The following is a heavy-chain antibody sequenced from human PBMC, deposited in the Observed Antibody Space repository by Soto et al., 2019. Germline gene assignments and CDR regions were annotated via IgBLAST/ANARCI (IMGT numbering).Heavy chain of an antibody. CDR3: AKVGSYGYGSNSDVEY. V-gene: IGHV3-30*18. D-gene: IGHD5-18*01. Sequence: QVQLVESGGGVVQPGSSLRLSCAGSGFTFRNYGMHWVRQAPGKGLEWVALISYDGSDQYYGESVKGRFTISRDSSKNTLYLDVSSLRLEDTAVYYCAKVGSYGYGSNSDVEYWGQGTMVTVSS. CDR1: GFTFRNYG. CDR2: ISYDGSDQ. J-gene: IGHJ4*02.